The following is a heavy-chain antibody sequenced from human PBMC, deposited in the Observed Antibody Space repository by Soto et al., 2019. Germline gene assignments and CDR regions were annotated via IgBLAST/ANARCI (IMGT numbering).Heavy chain of an antibody. Sequence: GGSLRLSCTASGFSFSAYTMNWVRQAPGKGLQWVASITNRGTHTYSADSVKGRFTISRDNDKNSLYLQMNNLRAEDTATYYCTRAHEVAWFDSWGLGTLVTVSS. CDR2: ITNRGTHT. V-gene: IGHV3-21*06. J-gene: IGHJ5*01. D-gene: IGHD2-15*01. CDR3: TRAHEVAWFDS. CDR1: GFSFSAYT.